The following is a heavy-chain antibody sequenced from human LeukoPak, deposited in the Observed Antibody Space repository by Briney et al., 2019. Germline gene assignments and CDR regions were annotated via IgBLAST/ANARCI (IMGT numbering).Heavy chain of an antibody. CDR2: IIGGSENT. Sequence: ASVKVSCKASGYNFTSYALHWVRQAPGQRLEWMGWIIGGSENTKSSQNFQGGVTLTRDTSASTVYMELRSLRSEDTAVYFCARGEAVVSGGPFYFDYWGQGTLVTVSS. D-gene: IGHD2-15*01. V-gene: IGHV1-3*01. CDR1: GYNFTSYA. CDR3: ARGEAVVSGGPFYFDY. J-gene: IGHJ4*02.